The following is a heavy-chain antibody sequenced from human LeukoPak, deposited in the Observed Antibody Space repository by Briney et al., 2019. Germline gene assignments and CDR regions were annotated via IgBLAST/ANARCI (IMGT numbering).Heavy chain of an antibody. Sequence: SETLSLTFSVSGGSFSSSSYYWGWIRQPPGKGLEWIGSSYYSGSSYYNPSLKSRVTISVDTSKNQFSLKLSSVTAADTAVYYCARVSDDAFDIWGQGTMVIVSS. CDR2: SYYSGSS. J-gene: IGHJ3*02. V-gene: IGHV4-39*01. CDR3: ARVSDDAFDI. CDR1: GGSFSSSSYY. D-gene: IGHD2-21*01.